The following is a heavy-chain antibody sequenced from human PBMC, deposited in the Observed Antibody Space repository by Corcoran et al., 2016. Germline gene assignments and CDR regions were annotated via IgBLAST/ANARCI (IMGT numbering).Heavy chain of an antibody. CDR2: IYPNGNT. CDR3: ARGVGATAIDC. J-gene: IGHJ4*02. V-gene: IGHV4-4*02. D-gene: IGHD1-26*01. Sequence: QVQLQESGPGLVKPSGTLSLTCAVSGGSISSGNWWSWVRQPPGKGLEWIGEIYPNGNTNYNPSLKSRITITVGKSKNKFSLRLSAVTAADKVGDYCARGVGATAIDCWGQGTLVTVSS. CDR1: GGSISSGNW.